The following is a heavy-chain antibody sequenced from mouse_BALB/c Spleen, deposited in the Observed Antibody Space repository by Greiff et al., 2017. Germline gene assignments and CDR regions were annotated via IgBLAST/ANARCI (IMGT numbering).Heavy chain of an antibody. CDR3: ARLNYGNYTLYAMDY. V-gene: IGHV1-20*02. J-gene: IGHJ4*01. CDR1: GYSFTGYF. CDR2: INPYNGDT. Sequence: VQLKQSGPELVKPGASVKISCKASGYSFTGYFMNWVMQSHGKSLEWIGRINPYNGDTFYNQKFKGKATLTVDKSSSTAHMELRSLASEDSAVYYCARLNYGNYTLYAMDYWGQGTSVTVSS. D-gene: IGHD2-1*01.